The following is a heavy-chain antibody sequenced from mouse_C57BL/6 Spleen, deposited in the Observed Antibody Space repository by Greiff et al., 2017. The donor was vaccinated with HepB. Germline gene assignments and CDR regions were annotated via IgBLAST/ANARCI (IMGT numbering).Heavy chain of an antibody. CDR1: GYALSSSW. J-gene: IGHJ2*01. V-gene: IGHV1-82*01. CDR2: IYPGDGDT. D-gene: IGHD1-1*01. CDR3: ARSYGRGY. Sequence: QVQLQQSGPELVKPGASVKISCKASGYALSSSWMNWVKQRPGKGLEWIGRIYPGDGDTNYNGKFKGKATLTADKSSSTAYMQLSSLTSEDSAVYFCARSYGRGYWGQGTTLTVSS.